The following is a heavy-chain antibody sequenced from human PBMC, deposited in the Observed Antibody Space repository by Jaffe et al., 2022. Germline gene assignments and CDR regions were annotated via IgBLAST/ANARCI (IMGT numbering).Heavy chain of an antibody. D-gene: IGHD2-2*01. CDR2: IYHSGST. CDR1: GYSISSGYY. CDR3: AREGGQLREWPIHY. Sequence: QVQLQESGPGLVKPSETLSLTCAVSGYSISSGYYWGWIRQPPGKGLEWIGSIYHSGSTYYNPSLKSRVTISVDTSKNQFSLKLSSVTAADTAVYYCAREGGQLREWPIHYWGQGTLVTVSS. J-gene: IGHJ4*02. V-gene: IGHV4-38-2*02.